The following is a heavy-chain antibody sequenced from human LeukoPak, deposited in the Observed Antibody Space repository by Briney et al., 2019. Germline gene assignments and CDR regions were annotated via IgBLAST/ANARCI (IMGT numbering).Heavy chain of an antibody. CDR2: ISSSGGTI. J-gene: IGHJ4*02. CDR1: GFSFSTYE. D-gene: IGHD3-3*01. V-gene: IGHV3-48*03. CDR3: ARLGVASPGY. Sequence: GGSLRLSCAASGFSFSTYEMNWVRQAPGKGPEWISYISSSGGTIDYADSVKGRFTISRENSRNSLYLQMSSLRADDTAVYYCARLGVASPGYWGQGTLVIVSS.